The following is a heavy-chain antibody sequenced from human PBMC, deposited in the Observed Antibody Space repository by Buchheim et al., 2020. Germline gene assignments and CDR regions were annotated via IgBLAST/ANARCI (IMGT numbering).Heavy chain of an antibody. D-gene: IGHD6-13*01. CDR3: ARDIAAAYFDY. V-gene: IGHV3-30-3*01. CDR1: GFTFSSYA. J-gene: IGHJ4*02. CDR2: ISYDGSNK. Sequence: VLLLESGGGLVHPGGSLRLSCVASGFTFSSYAMHWVRQAPGKGLEWVAVISYDGSNKYYADSVKGRFTISRDNSKNTLYLQMNSLRAEDTAVYYCARDIAAAYFDYWGQGTL.